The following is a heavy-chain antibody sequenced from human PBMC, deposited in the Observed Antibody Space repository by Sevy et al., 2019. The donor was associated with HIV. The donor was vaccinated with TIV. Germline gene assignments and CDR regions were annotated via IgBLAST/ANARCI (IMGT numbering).Heavy chain of an antibody. CDR1: GYSLSSHW. J-gene: IGHJ2*01. V-gene: IGHV5-51*01. CDR2: ISLGDSDT. Sequence: GESLKISCKDSGYSLSSHWIGWVRQMPGKGLAWMGIISLGDSDTRYSPSFQGQVTISVDKSISTAYLQWSSLKASDTAMYYCARLVNELRYYDSSGYYDPHWYFDLWGRRTLVTVSS. CDR3: ARLVNELRYYDSSGYYDPHWYFDL. D-gene: IGHD3-22*01.